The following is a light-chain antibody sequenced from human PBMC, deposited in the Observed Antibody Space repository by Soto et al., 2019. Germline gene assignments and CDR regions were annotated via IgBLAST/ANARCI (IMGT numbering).Light chain of an antibody. CDR2: GAS. CDR1: QSVTTR. CDR3: QQYNNWLIT. V-gene: IGKV3-15*01. Sequence: EIVLTQSPGTLSLSPGERVTLSCRASQSVTTRLAWYQHKPGQAPRLLIYGASTRATGIPARFSGSGSGTEFTLTISSLQSEDFAVYYCQQYNNWLITFGQGTRLEIK. J-gene: IGKJ5*01.